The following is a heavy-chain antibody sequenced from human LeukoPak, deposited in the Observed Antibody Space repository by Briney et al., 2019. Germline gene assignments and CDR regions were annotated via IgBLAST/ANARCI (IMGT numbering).Heavy chain of an antibody. J-gene: IGHJ4*02. D-gene: IGHD4-17*01. Sequence: GGSLRLSCAVSGFTVTDNYMSWVRQAPGNGLQWVSVVYPDGRTYYADSVKGRFTISRDNSRNTLLLQLNSLRADDTAVYYCARTNPVYGDYDYWGQGTLVTVSS. CDR3: ARTNPVYGDYDY. CDR1: GFTVTDNY. V-gene: IGHV3-53*01. CDR2: VYPDGRT.